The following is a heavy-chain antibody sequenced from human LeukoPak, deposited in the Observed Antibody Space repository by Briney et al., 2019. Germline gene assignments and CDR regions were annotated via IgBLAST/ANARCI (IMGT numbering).Heavy chain of an antibody. CDR1: GLTVSSKY. V-gene: IGHV3-53*01. D-gene: IGHD2-2*01. J-gene: IGHJ5*02. CDR2: IYSGGST. Sequence: PGGSLRLSCAASGLTVSSKYMSSARQAPGKGLGWDSFIYSGGSTYYADSVKGRFTISRDNSKNTLYLQMNSLRAEDTAVYYCAREAVYCSSTSCFYWFDPWGQGTLVTVSS. CDR3: AREAVYCSSTSCFYWFDP.